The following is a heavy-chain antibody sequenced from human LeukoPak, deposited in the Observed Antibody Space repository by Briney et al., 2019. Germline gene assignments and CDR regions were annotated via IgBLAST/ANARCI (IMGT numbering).Heavy chain of an antibody. CDR1: GFTFSSYD. CDR3: AKLVSGWYDD. V-gene: IGHV3-23*01. D-gene: IGHD6-19*01. CDR2: INGGGSTT. Sequence: GGSLRLSCAASGFTFSSYDMSWVRQAPGKGLEWVSAINGGGSTTYYADSVKGRFTISRDYSKNTPYLQMNGLRAEDTALYYCAKLVSGWYDDWGQGTLATVSS. J-gene: IGHJ5*02.